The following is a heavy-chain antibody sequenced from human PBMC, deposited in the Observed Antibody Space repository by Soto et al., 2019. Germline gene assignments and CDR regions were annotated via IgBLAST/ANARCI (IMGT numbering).Heavy chain of an antibody. V-gene: IGHV3-23*01. CDR3: AKGTGYCSGGSCYSVPPLLDY. CDR2: ISGSGGST. J-gene: IGHJ4*02. Sequence: GGSLRLSCAASGFTFSSYAMSWVRQAPGKGLEWVSAISGSGGSTYYADSVKGRFTISRDNSKNTLYLQMNSLRAEDTAVYYCAKGTGYCSGGSCYSVPPLLDYWGQGTLVTVSS. CDR1: GFTFSSYA. D-gene: IGHD2-15*01.